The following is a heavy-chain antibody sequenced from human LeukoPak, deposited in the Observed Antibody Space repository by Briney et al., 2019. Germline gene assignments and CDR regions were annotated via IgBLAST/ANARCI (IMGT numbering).Heavy chain of an antibody. CDR3: ARGGGTAQTYYYYYMDV. D-gene: IGHD6-13*01. V-gene: IGHV7-4-1*02. CDR2: INTNTGNP. Sequence: ASVKVSCKASGYTLTSYAMNWVRQAPGQGLEWMRWINTNTGNPTYAQGFTGRFVFSSDTSVSTAYLQISSLKAEDTAVYYCARGGGTAQTYYYYYMDVWGKGTTVTVSS. J-gene: IGHJ6*03. CDR1: GYTLTSYA.